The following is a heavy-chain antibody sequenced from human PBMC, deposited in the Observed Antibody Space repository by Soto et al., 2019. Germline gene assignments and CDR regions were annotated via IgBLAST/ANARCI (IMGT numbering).Heavy chain of an antibody. D-gene: IGHD3-10*01. V-gene: IGHV3-23*01. CDR3: AKNRDMVRGVMYFDY. CDR2: ISGSGGST. Sequence: PGGSLRLSCAASGFTFSSYAMSWVRQAPGKGLEWVSAISGSGGSTYYADSVKGRFTISRDNSKNTLYLQMNSLRAEDTAVYYCAKNRDMVRGVMYFDYWGQGTLVTVSS. J-gene: IGHJ4*02. CDR1: GFTFSSYA.